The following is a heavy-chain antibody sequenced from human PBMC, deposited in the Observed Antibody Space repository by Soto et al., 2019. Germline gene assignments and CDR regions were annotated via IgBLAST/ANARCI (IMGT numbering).Heavy chain of an antibody. CDR2: IIPILGIA. CDR3: ARGRQFYSGGGPGGPES. CDR1: GGTFSSYT. V-gene: IGHV1-69*02. J-gene: IGHJ4*02. Sequence: QVQLVQSGAEVKKPGSSVKVSCKASGGTFSSYTISWVRQAPGQGLEWMGRIIPILGIANYAQKLQGRVTMTAXXSXSXXYMERSGLRSEDTAVYYCARGRQFYSGGGPGGPESWGEGTLVTVSS. D-gene: IGHD6-25*01.